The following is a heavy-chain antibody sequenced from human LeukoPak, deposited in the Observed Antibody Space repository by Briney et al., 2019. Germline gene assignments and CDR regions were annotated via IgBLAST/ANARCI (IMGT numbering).Heavy chain of an antibody. CDR3: ARHFDRDGYKSNAFDI. D-gene: IGHD5-24*01. CDR1: GGSFSSSSYY. J-gene: IGHJ3*02. CDR2: MYYSGST. Sequence: PSETLSLTCTVSGGSFSSSSYYWGWIRQPPGKGLEWIGSMYYSGSTYYNASLRSRVTISVDTSKNQFSLKLSSVTAADTAVCYCARHFDRDGYKSNAFDIWGQGTMVTVSS. V-gene: IGHV4-39*01.